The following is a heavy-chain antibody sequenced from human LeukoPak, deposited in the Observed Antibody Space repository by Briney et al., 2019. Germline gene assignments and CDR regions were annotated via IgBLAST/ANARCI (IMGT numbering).Heavy chain of an antibody. CDR2: INIDGSST. V-gene: IGHV3-74*03. CDR1: GFTFSNYW. D-gene: IGHD1-26*01. Sequence: VGSLRLSCAASGFTFSNYWMHWVRQAPGKGLVWVSHINIDGSSTTNADSVKGRFTISRDNAKNTLYLQMNSLRAEDTAVYYCAQGGKFVQDYWGQGTLVTVSS. J-gene: IGHJ4*02. CDR3: AQGGKFVQDY.